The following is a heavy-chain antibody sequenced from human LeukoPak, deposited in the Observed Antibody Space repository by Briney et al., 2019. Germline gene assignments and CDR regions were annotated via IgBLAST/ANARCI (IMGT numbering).Heavy chain of an antibody. CDR1: GYTFTGYY. J-gene: IGHJ4*02. CDR3: ARGIGYSSGWADPGTYYFDY. V-gene: IGHV1-2*02. Sequence: VASVKVSCKASGYTFTGYYMHWVRQAPGQGLEWMGWINPNSGGTNYAQKFQGRVTMTRDTSISTAYMELSRLRSDDTAVYYCARGIGYSSGWADPGTYYFDYWGQGTLVTVSS. D-gene: IGHD6-19*01. CDR2: INPNSGGT.